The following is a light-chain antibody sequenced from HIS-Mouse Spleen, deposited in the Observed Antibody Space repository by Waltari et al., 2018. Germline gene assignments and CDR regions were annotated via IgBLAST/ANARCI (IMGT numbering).Light chain of an antibody. J-gene: IGLJ2*01. CDR3: YSTDSSGNHRV. Sequence: SYELTQPPSVSVSPGQTARITCSGDALPKQYAYWYQQKPGQAPVLVIYKDSERPSGIPARFSGSSSGTMATLTISGAQVEYEADYYCYSTDSSGNHRVFGGGTKLTVL. CDR2: KDS. CDR1: ALPKQY. V-gene: IGLV3-10*01.